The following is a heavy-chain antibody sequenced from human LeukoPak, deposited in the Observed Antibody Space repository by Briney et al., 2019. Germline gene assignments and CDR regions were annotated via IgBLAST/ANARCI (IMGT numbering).Heavy chain of an antibody. CDR1: GGSISSYY. CDR3: ASSYDSSGYQRFQH. CDR2: VYYRGST. J-gene: IGHJ1*01. D-gene: IGHD3-22*01. V-gene: IGHV4-59*05. Sequence: SETLSLTCTVSGGSISSYYWSWIRQPPGKGLEWIGSVYYRGSTYYNPSLKSRVTISVDTSKNQFPLKLSSVTAADTAVYYCASSYDSSGYQRFQHWGQGTLVTVSS.